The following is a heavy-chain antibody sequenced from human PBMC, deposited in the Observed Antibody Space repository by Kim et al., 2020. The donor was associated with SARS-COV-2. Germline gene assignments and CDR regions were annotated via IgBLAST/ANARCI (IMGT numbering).Heavy chain of an antibody. CDR3: ARDEYSSSSERYYYGMDV. J-gene: IGHJ6*02. CDR2: IYYSGST. D-gene: IGHD6-6*01. Sequence: SETLSLTCTVSGGSISSGGYYWSWIRQHPGKGLEWIGYIYYSGSTYYNPSLKSRVTISVDTSKNQFSLKLSSVTAAGTAVYYCARDEYSSSSERYYYGMDVWGQGTTVTVSS. V-gene: IGHV4-31*03. CDR1: GGSISSGGYY.